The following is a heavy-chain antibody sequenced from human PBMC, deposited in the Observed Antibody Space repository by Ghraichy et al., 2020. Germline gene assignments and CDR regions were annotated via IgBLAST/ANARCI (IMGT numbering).Heavy chain of an antibody. V-gene: IGHV4-59*01. CDR1: GGSISSYY. Sequence: SETLSLTCTVSGGSISSYYWSWIRQPPGKGLEWIGYIYYSGSTNYNPSLKSRVTISVDTSKNQFSLKLSSVTAADTAVYYCARGQGTIFGVVSGVGFDPWGQGTLVTVSS. CDR2: IYYSGST. J-gene: IGHJ5*02. CDR3: ARGQGTIFGVVSGVGFDP. D-gene: IGHD3-3*01.